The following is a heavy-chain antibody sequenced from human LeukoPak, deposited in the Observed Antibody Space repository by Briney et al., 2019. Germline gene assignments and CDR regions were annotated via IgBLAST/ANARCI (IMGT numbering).Heavy chain of an antibody. CDR2: IYTSGYT. D-gene: IGHD3-10*01. V-gene: IGHV4-4*07. Sequence: SETLSLTCNVSGDSISGYYWGWLRQPGGKALEWIGRIYTSGYTDYNPSLESRLTMTIDTSKSQFSLKLRSVTAADTAVYYCARVPIVTGRYFDSWGLGALVTVSS. J-gene: IGHJ4*02. CDR1: GDSISGYY. CDR3: ARVPIVTGRYFDS.